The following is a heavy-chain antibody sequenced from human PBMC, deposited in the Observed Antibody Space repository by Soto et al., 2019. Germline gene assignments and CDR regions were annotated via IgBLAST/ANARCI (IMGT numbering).Heavy chain of an antibody. V-gene: IGHV3-30*18. J-gene: IGHJ6*02. Sequence: QVQLVESGGGVVQPGRSLRLSCAASGFTFSSYGMHWVRQAPGKGLEWVTVTSYDGRNKNYADSVKGRFTISRDNSKNTLYLQMNSLRAEDTAVYYCAKDADYDYVWGSYRKYGMDVWGQGTTVTVSS. CDR3: AKDADYDYVWGSYRKYGMDV. CDR1: GFTFSSYG. CDR2: TSYDGRNK. D-gene: IGHD3-16*02.